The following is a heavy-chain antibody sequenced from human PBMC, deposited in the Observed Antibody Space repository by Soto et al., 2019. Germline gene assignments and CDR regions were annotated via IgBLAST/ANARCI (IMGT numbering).Heavy chain of an antibody. Sequence: QLQLQESGPGLVKPSETLSLTCTVSGGSISSSSYYWGWIRQPPGKGLEWIGSIYYSGSTYYNPSLKSRVTIAVDTSKNQFSLKLSSVTAADTAVYYCATSVVVAATGDYWGQGTLVTVSS. V-gene: IGHV4-39*01. D-gene: IGHD2-15*01. CDR2: IYYSGST. CDR3: ATSVVVAATGDY. J-gene: IGHJ4*02. CDR1: GGSISSSSYY.